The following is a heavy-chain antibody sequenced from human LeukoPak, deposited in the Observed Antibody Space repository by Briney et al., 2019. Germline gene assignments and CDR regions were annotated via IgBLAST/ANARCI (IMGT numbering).Heavy chain of an antibody. Sequence: GGSLRLSCAASGFTFSIYAMSWVRQAPGKGLEWVSAISGSGGSTYYPDSVKGRFTISRDNSKSTLYLQVNSLRAEDTAVYYCAKENGYSYGFFDYWGQGALVTVSS. D-gene: IGHD5-18*01. CDR3: AKENGYSYGFFDY. CDR2: ISGSGGST. CDR1: GFTFSIYA. J-gene: IGHJ4*02. V-gene: IGHV3-23*01.